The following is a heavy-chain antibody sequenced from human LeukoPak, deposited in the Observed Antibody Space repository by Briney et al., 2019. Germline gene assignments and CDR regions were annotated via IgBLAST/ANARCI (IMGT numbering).Heavy chain of an antibody. D-gene: IGHD3-3*01. V-gene: IGHV4-30-4*01. CDR3: ARDEFLEWLSPPYYGMDV. Sequence: SETLSLTCPVSGGSISSGDYYWSWIRQPPGKGLEWIGYIYYSGSTYYNPSLKSRVTISEDTSKNQFSLKLSSVTAADTAVYYCARDEFLEWLSPPYYGMDVWGQGTTVTVSS. CDR1: GGSISSGDYY. CDR2: IYYSGST. J-gene: IGHJ6*02.